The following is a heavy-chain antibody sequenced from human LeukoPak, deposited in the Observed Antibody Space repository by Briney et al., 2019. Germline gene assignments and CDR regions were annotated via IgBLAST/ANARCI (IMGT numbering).Heavy chain of an antibody. CDR1: GGSISSHY. V-gene: IGHV4-59*11. D-gene: IGHD3-9*01. CDR3: ARAHHDYDILTGYPTSGAFDI. J-gene: IGHJ3*02. Sequence: PSETLSLTCTVSGGSISSHYWSWIRQPPGKGLEWIGYIYYSGSTNYNPSLKSRVTISVDTSKNQFSLKLSSVTAADTAVYYCARAHHDYDILTGYPTSGAFDIWGQGTMATVSS. CDR2: IYYSGST.